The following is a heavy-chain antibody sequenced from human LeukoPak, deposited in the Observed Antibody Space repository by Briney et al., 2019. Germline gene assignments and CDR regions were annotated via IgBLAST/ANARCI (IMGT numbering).Heavy chain of an antibody. CDR2: INSDGSST. V-gene: IGHV3-74*01. J-gene: IGHJ4*02. D-gene: IGHD3-10*01. CDR3: ARVSYYYGSGSYRPTAVYYFDY. Sequence: GGSLRLSCAASGFTFSSYWMHWVRQAPGKGLVWVSHINSDGSSTSYADSVKGRFTISRDNAKNTLYLQMNSLRAEDTAVYYCARVSYYYGSGSYRPTAVYYFDYWGQGTLVTVSS. CDR1: GFTFSSYW.